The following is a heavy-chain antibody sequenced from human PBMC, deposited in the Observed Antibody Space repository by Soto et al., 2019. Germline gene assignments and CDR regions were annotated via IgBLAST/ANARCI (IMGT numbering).Heavy chain of an antibody. CDR2: IYYSGST. CDR3: ARHETYSSGWYVQPGYYYGMDV. V-gene: IGHV4-39*01. D-gene: IGHD6-19*01. CDR1: GCSISSSSYY. Sequence: SETLSLTCTVSGCSISSSSYYWGWIRQPPGKGLEWIGSIYYSGSTYYNPSLKSRVTISVDTSKNQFSLKLSSVTAADTAVYYCARHETYSSGWYVQPGYYYGMDVWGQGTTVTVSS. J-gene: IGHJ6*02.